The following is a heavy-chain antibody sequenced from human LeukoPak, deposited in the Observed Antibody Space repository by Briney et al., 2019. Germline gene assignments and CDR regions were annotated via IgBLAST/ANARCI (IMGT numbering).Heavy chain of an antibody. CDR1: GLTVSSSY. CDR2: IYIGDNP. V-gene: IGHV3-53*04. D-gene: IGHD2-2*01. J-gene: IGHJ4*02. Sequence: GGSLRLSCAASGLTVSSSYMSWVRQGPGKGLEWVSIIYIGDNPHYADSVKSRFTISRHNSKNTLYLQMNNLRAEDTAVYYCARVRPGVFDYWGQGTLVTVSS. CDR3: ARVRPGVFDY.